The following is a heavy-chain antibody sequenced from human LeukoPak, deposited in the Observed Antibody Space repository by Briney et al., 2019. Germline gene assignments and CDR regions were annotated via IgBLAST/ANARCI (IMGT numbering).Heavy chain of an antibody. V-gene: IGHV3-23*01. D-gene: IGHD2/OR15-2a*01. CDR1: GFTFSSYA. Sequence: PGGSLRLSCAASGFTFSSYAMTWVRQAPDRGLEWVSSISGSGDGTNYADSVKGRSTISRENSKNTLYLQMNNLRAEDTAVYYCAKNLRRPLNRGDFYFMDVCGKRTTATLSS. CDR3: AKNLRRPLNRGDFYFMDV. J-gene: IGHJ6*03. CDR2: ISGSGDGT.